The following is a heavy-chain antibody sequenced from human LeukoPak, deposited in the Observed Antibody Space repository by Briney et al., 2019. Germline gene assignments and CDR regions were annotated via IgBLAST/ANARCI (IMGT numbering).Heavy chain of an antibody. CDR1: GFTFSSYA. Sequence: GRSLRFSCAASGFTFSSYAMHWVRQAPGKGLEWVAVISYDGSNKYYADSVKGRFTISRDNSKNTLYLQMNSLRAEDTAVYYCASEQWPYYFDYWGQGTLVTVSS. J-gene: IGHJ4*02. D-gene: IGHD6-19*01. CDR2: ISYDGSNK. CDR3: ASEQWPYYFDY. V-gene: IGHV3-30-3*01.